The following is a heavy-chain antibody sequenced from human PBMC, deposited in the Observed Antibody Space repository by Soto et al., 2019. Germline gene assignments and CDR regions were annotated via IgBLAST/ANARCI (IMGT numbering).Heavy chain of an antibody. D-gene: IGHD3-22*01. J-gene: IGHJ5*02. CDR3: ARDPNDSSGYYYDWFDP. V-gene: IGHV1-69*13. CDR1: GGTFSSYA. Sequence: SVKVSCKASGGTFSSYAISWVRQAPGQGLEWMGGIIPIFGTANYAQKFQGRVTITADESTSTAYMELSSLRSEDTAVYYCARDPNDSSGYYYDWFDPWGQGTLVTVSS. CDR2: IIPIFGTA.